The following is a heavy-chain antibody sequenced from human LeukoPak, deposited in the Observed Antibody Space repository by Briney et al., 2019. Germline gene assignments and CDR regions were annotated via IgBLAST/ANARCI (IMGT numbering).Heavy chain of an antibody. CDR3: AKTTISGTYGTFFDY. Sequence: GGSLRLSCAASGFTFNIYAMTWVRQAPGKGLEWVSVISGSGGSTDYADPVKGRFTISRDISKNTMYLQMNSLRAEDTAVYFCAKTTISGTYGTFFDYWGQGTLVTVSS. V-gene: IGHV3-23*01. CDR2: ISGSGGST. CDR1: GFTFNIYA. J-gene: IGHJ4*02. D-gene: IGHD1-26*01.